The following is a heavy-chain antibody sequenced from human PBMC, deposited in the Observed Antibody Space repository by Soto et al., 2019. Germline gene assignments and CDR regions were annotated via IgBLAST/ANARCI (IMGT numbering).Heavy chain of an antibody. Sequence: ASVKVSCKASGYTFTSYDINWVRQATGQGLEWMGWMNPNSGNTGYAQKFQGRVTMTRNTSISTAYMELSSLRSEDTAVYYCARVAHYDFWSGYPYYYYYGMDVWGQGTMVTVSS. V-gene: IGHV1-8*01. CDR2: MNPNSGNT. CDR1: GYTFTSYD. J-gene: IGHJ6*02. CDR3: ARVAHYDFWSGYPYYYYYGMDV. D-gene: IGHD3-3*01.